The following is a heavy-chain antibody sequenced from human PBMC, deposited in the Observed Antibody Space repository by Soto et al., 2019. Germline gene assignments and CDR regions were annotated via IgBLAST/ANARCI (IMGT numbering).Heavy chain of an antibody. CDR3: AREGPVGGLFGVVSSPLYGMDV. Sequence: GASVKVSCKASGGTFSSYAISWVRQAPGQGLEWMGGIIPIFGTANYAQKFQGGVTITADKSTSTAYMELSSLRSEETAVYYCAREGPVGGLFGVVSSPLYGMDVWGQGTTVTVSS. CDR1: GGTFSSYA. D-gene: IGHD3-3*01. J-gene: IGHJ6*02. V-gene: IGHV1-69*06. CDR2: IIPIFGTA.